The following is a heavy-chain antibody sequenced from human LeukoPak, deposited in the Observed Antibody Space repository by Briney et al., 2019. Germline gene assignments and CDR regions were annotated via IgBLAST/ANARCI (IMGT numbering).Heavy chain of an antibody. Sequence: PSETLSLTCAVSGGSISSSNWWWWVRQPPRKGLEGTGESYHSRSTNYNPSVKSRVTISVDKSKNQFSLKLSSVTAADTAVYYCARDRAEAMLPPAPGYYCYGMDVWGQGTTVTVSS. CDR1: GGSISSSNW. J-gene: IGHJ6*02. D-gene: IGHD3-10*02. CDR2: SYHSRST. V-gene: IGHV4-4*02. CDR3: ARDRAEAMLPPAPGYYCYGMDV.